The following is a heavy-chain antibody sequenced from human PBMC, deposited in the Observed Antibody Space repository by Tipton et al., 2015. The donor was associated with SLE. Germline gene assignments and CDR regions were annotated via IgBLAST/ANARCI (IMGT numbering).Heavy chain of an antibody. CDR3: ARGVGGYYDDRGYYSDYYMDV. Sequence: QVQLVQSGAEVKKPGASVKVSCRAAGYNFIKYGISWVRQDPGQGLEWMGWISGDNGHPIYAQEVQGRVTMTRDTSTSTAYMDLRSLRSDDTAVYYCARGVGGYYDDRGYYSDYYMDVWGKGTTVTVSS. D-gene: IGHD3-22*01. J-gene: IGHJ6*03. CDR2: ISGDNGHP. CDR1: GYNFIKYG. V-gene: IGHV1-18*01.